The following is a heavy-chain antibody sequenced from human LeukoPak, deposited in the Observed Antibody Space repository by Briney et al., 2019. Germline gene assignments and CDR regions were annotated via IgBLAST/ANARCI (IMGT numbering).Heavy chain of an antibody. CDR2: FDPEDGET. CDR3: ATGGTSYYYGSGSYFGY. J-gene: IGHJ4*02. Sequence: GASVKVSCKVSGYTLTELSMHWVRQAPGKGLEWMGGFDPEDGETIYAQKFQGRVTMTEDTSTATAYMELSSLRSEDTAVYYCATGGTSYYYGSGSYFGYWGQGTLVTVSS. D-gene: IGHD3-10*01. V-gene: IGHV1-24*01. CDR1: GYTLTELS.